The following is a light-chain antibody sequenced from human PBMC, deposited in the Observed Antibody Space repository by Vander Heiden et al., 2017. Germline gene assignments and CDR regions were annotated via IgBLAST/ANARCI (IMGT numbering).Light chain of an antibody. CDR3: QQYYSTPPT. CDR1: QSVLYSSNNKNY. Sequence: DIVMTQSPASLAVSLGERATINCKSSQSVLYSSNNKNYLAWYQQKPGQPPKLLIYWASTRESGVPDRFSGSGYGTDFTLTISSLQAEDGAVYYCQQYYSTPPTFGQGTKVEIK. CDR2: WAS. J-gene: IGKJ1*01. V-gene: IGKV4-1*01.